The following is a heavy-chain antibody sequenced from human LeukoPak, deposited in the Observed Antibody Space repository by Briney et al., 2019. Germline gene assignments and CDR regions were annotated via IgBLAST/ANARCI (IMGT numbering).Heavy chain of an antibody. Sequence: SETLSLTCTVSGGSISSYYWSWIRQPPGKGLEWIGYIYYSGSTNYNPSLKSRVTISVDTSKNQFSLKLNSVTAADTAVYYCARDKEAAAGPYFDYWGQGTLVTVSS. CDR1: GGSISSYY. J-gene: IGHJ4*02. CDR3: ARDKEAAAGPYFDY. V-gene: IGHV4-59*01. D-gene: IGHD6-13*01. CDR2: IYYSGST.